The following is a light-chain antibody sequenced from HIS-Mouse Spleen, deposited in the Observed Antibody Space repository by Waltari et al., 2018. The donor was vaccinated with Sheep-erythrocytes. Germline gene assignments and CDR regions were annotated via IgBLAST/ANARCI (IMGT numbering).Light chain of an antibody. CDR1: SSDVGSYNL. V-gene: IGLV2-23*01. CDR3: CSYAGSNNYV. J-gene: IGLJ1*01. Sequence: QSALTQPASVYGSPGQSITISCTGTSSDVGSYNLFPWYQQHPGKAPKLMIYEGSKRPSGVSNRFSGSKSGNTASLTISGLQAEDEADYYCCSYAGSNNYVFGTGTKVTVL. CDR2: EGS.